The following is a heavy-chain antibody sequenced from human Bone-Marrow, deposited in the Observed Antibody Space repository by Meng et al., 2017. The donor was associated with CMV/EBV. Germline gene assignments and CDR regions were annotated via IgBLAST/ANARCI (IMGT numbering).Heavy chain of an antibody. CDR3: ARVKGSSWYQGYVDL. CDR1: GFTVSSNY. J-gene: IGHJ2*01. Sequence: GESLKISCAASGFTVSSNYMSWVRQAPGKGLEWVSVIYSGGSTYYADSVKGRFTISRDNSKNTLYLQMNSLRAEDTAVYYCARVKGSSWYQGYVDLWGRGTLVPVSS. CDR2: IYSGGST. D-gene: IGHD6-13*01. V-gene: IGHV3-53*01.